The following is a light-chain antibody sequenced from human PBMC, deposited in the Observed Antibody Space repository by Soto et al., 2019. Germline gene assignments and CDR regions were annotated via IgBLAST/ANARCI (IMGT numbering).Light chain of an antibody. CDR3: AAWDDSLNGYV. J-gene: IGLJ1*01. Sequence: QLVLTQPPSASGTPGQRVTISCSGSSSNIGSNTVNWYQQLPGTAPKLLIYSNNQRPSGVLDRFSGSKSGTSASLAISGLQYEDEADDYCAAWDDSLNGYVLGTGTKLTVL. V-gene: IGLV1-44*01. CDR1: SSNIGSNT. CDR2: SNN.